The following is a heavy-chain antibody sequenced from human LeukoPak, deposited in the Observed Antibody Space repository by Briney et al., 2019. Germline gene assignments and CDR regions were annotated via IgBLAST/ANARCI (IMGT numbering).Heavy chain of an antibody. CDR3: VRYTRRYPFDY. CDR2: IKEDGSEK. V-gene: IGHV3-7*04. Sequence: GGSLRLSCAASGFTFSNYWMSWVRQAPGKGLEWVANIKEDGSEKYYVDSVRGRFTISRDNAKNSLSLQMNSLRAEDTAVYYCVRYTRRYPFDYWGQGTLVTVSS. D-gene: IGHD2-2*02. J-gene: IGHJ4*02. CDR1: GFTFSNYW.